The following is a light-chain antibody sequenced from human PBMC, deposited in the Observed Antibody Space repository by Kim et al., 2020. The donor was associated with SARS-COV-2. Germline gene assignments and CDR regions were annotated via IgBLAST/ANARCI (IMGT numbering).Light chain of an antibody. Sequence: VSPGERATRSCRVSQGVGSSLAGYQQNPGQAPRLLIYTASTRATGVPARFSGSGSGTEFTLTISSLQSEDFGVYYCQHYNSWPLTFGGGTKVDIK. CDR1: QGVGSS. J-gene: IGKJ4*01. CDR2: TAS. CDR3: QHYNSWPLT. V-gene: IGKV3-15*01.